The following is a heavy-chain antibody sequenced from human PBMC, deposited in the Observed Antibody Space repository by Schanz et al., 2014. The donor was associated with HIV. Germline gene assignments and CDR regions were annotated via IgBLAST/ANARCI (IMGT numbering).Heavy chain of an antibody. D-gene: IGHD2-21*02. CDR2: ISYDGINK. Sequence: QVQLVESGGGVVQPGRSLRLSCAASGFTFRSYGMHWVRQAPGKGLEWVAVISYDGINKYYADSVKGRFTISRDNSKNTLYLQMNSLRTEDTAVYYCAKAAVTDYLDYWGQGTLVTVSS. J-gene: IGHJ4*02. CDR3: AKAAVTDYLDY. CDR1: GFTFRSYG. V-gene: IGHV3-30*19.